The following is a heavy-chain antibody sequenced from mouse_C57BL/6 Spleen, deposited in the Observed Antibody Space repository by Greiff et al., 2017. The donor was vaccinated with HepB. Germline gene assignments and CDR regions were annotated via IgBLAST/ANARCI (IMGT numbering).Heavy chain of an antibody. CDR1: GYAFSSSW. V-gene: IGHV1-82*01. D-gene: IGHD2-10*01. Sequence: VQLQQSGPELVKPGASVKISCKASGYAFSSSWMNWVKQRPGKGLEWIGRIYPGDGDTNYNGKFKGKATLTADKSSRTAYMQLSSLTSEDSAVYFCARSPYYGNPGWYFDVWGTGTTVTVSS. J-gene: IGHJ1*03. CDR2: IYPGDGDT. CDR3: ARSPYYGNPGWYFDV.